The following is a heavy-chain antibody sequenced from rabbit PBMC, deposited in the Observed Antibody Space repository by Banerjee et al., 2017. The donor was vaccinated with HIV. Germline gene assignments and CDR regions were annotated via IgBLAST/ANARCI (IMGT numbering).Heavy chain of an antibody. J-gene: IGHJ4*01. CDR1: GFDFSSSQY. CDR3: ARDLAGYVGFGYISYLDL. Sequence: QSLEESGGDLVKPGASLTLTCKASGFDFSSSQYMCWVRQAPGKGPEWIACIYAGGSGSTYYASWVNGRFTISRSTSLNTVDLKMTSLTAADTATYFCARDLAGYVGFGYISYLDLWGPGTLVTVS. V-gene: IGHV1S40*01. D-gene: IGHD4-2*01. CDR2: IYAGGSGST.